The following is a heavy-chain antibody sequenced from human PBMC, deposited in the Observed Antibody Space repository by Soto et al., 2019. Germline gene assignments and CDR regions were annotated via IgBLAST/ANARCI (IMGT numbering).Heavy chain of an antibody. V-gene: IGHV4-30-2*02. D-gene: IGHD3-22*01. J-gene: IGHJ5*02. CDR1: GGSISSGGYS. CDR3: ARAYYDTSGYSLDP. Sequence: PSETLSLTCAVSGGSISSGGYSWGWIRQPPGKGLEWIGYIYHSGSTYYNQSLKSRVTISVDRFKNQFSLKLSSVTAADTAFYYCARAYYDTSGYSLDPWGQGTLVTVSS. CDR2: IYHSGST.